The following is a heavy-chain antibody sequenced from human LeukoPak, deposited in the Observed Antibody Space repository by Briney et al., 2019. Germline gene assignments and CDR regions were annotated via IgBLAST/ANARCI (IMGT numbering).Heavy chain of an antibody. Sequence: GGSLRLSCAASGFTFSSYAMHWVRQAPGKGLEWVAVISYDGSNKYYADSVKGRFTISRDNSKNTLYLQMNSLRAEDTAVYYCARDLKEAAVADYPSGGMDVWGQGTTVTVSS. CDR1: GFTFSSYA. V-gene: IGHV3-30-3*01. CDR3: ARDLKEAAVADYPSGGMDV. J-gene: IGHJ6*02. D-gene: IGHD6-19*01. CDR2: ISYDGSNK.